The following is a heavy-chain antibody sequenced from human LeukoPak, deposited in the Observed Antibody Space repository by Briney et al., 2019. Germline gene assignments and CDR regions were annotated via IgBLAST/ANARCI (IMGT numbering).Heavy chain of an antibody. CDR3: ARAGVAVAATLWD. CDR2: IKQDGSEI. CDR1: GLTFSGFW. Sequence: GGSLRLSCAASGLTFSGFWMNWVRQAPGKGLEWVANIKQDGSEIYYEDSVKGRFTISRDNAKNSLYLQMNSLRVEETAVYYCARAGVAVAATLWDWGQGTLVTVSS. J-gene: IGHJ4*02. V-gene: IGHV3-7*04. D-gene: IGHD6-19*01.